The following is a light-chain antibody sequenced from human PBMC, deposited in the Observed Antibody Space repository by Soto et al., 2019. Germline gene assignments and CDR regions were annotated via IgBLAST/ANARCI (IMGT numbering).Light chain of an antibody. Sequence: DIVMTQSPVTLSVSPGDRATLSFRASQSVGSNLAWYQQKPGQAPRLFIYAASTRATGIPLRFSVRGSETEFNLSNSSLQSEYFAVYFCQQYNYWPPPTCGRGIKVEIK. CDR1: QSVGSN. CDR3: QQYNYWPPPT. CDR2: AAS. V-gene: IGKV3-15*01. J-gene: IGKJ4*01.